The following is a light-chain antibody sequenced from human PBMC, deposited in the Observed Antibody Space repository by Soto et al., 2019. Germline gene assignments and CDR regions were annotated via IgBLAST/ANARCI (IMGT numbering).Light chain of an antibody. Sequence: LAWFQQQPGRPPKYVIQAATMLQSGFPSRFAGSGSGRDFTLTIHTLQPEDSATYYCLQVANFPRTFGQGTKVE. V-gene: IGKV1-12*01. CDR2: AAT. CDR3: LQVANFPRT. J-gene: IGKJ1*01.